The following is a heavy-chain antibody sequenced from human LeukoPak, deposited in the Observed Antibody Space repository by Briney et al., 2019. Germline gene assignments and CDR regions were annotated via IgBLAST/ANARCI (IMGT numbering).Heavy chain of an antibody. Sequence: PSKTLSLTCTVSGGSISSSSYYWGWIRQPPGKGLEWIGSVYYSGSTYYNPSLKSRVTISVDTSKNQFSLKLSSVTAADTAVYYCARRYYYDSSGYYYFFDYWGQGTLVTVSS. D-gene: IGHD3-22*01. J-gene: IGHJ4*02. CDR1: GGSISSSSYY. CDR2: VYYSGST. V-gene: IGHV4-39*01. CDR3: ARRYYYDSSGYYYFFDY.